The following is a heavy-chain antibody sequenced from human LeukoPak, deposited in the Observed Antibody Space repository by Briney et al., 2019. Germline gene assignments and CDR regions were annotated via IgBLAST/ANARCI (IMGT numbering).Heavy chain of an antibody. D-gene: IGHD6-13*01. CDR2: INPNSGGT. CDR1: GYTFTGYY. Sequence: ASVKVSCTASGYTFTGYYMHWVRQAPGQGLEWMGWINPNSGGTNYAQKFQGKVTMTRDTSISTAYMELSRLRSDDTALYYYASLLAAAGSYYFDYWGQGTLVTVSS. J-gene: IGHJ4*02. V-gene: IGHV1-2*02. CDR3: ASLLAAAGSYYFDY.